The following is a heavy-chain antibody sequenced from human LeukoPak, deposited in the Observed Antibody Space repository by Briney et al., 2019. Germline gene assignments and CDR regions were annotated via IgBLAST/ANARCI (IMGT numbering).Heavy chain of an antibody. J-gene: IGHJ3*02. CDR3: ARDYGDYEGPAFDI. D-gene: IGHD4-17*01. V-gene: IGHV3-48*03. CDR1: GFTFSIYE. Sequence: PGGSLRLSCAASGFTFSIYEMNWVRQAPGKGLEWVSYISSSGSTIYYADSVKGRFTISRDNAKNSLYLQMNSLRAEDTAVYYCARDYGDYEGPAFDIWGQGTMVTVSS. CDR2: ISSSGSTI.